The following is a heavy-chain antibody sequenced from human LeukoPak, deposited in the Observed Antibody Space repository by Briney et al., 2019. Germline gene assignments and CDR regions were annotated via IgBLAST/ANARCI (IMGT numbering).Heavy chain of an antibody. CDR2: ISSSSSTI. CDR3: AREADDAFDI. J-gene: IGHJ3*02. Sequence: GGSLRLSCAASGFTFSSYSMNWVRQAPGKGREWVSYISSSSSTIYYADSVKGRFTISRDNAKNSLYLQMNSLRAEDTAVYYCAREADDAFDIWGQGTMVTVSS. CDR1: GFTFSSYS. V-gene: IGHV3-48*01.